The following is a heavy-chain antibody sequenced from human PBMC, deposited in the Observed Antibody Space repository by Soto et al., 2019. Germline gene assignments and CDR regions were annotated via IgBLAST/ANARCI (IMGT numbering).Heavy chain of an antibody. Sequence: ESGGGLVQPGGSLRLSCEASGFTFRNYDMHWVRQGTGKGLEWVSGISAAGDPDYADSVEGRFTISRENAQNSFFLQMNSLRVGDTAVYYCARTDRDFYGLDVWGQGTTVILSS. J-gene: IGHJ6*02. CDR1: GFTFRNYD. V-gene: IGHV3-13*05. CDR3: ARTDRDFYGLDV. CDR2: ISAAGDP.